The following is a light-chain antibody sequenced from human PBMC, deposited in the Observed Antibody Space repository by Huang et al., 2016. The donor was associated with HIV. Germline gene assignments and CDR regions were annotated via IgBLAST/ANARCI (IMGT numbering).Light chain of an antibody. CDR2: AAS. CDR1: QGISSY. J-gene: IGKJ3*01. Sequence: DIQMTQSPSSLSASVGDRVTITCRASQGISSYLNWYQQKPGTAPKLLIYAASSLQSGVPSRFNGSGSGTDFTLTISSLQPEDFATYYCQQTYSTLTFGPGTKVDIK. CDR3: QQTYSTLT. V-gene: IGKV1-39*01.